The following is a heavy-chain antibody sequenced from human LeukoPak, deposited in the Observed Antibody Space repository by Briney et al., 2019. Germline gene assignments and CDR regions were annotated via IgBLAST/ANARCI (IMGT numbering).Heavy chain of an antibody. D-gene: IGHD3-16*01. J-gene: IGHJ4*02. CDR2: INHSGST. V-gene: IGHV4-34*01. Sequence: SETLSLTCAVCGGSFSGYYWSWIRQPPGKGLEWIGEINHSGSTNYNPSLKSRVTISVDTSKNQLSLKLTSVTAADTAVYYCARGVGLTQGGAFDFWGQGTLVTVSS. CDR1: GGSFSGYY. CDR3: ARGVGLTQGGAFDF.